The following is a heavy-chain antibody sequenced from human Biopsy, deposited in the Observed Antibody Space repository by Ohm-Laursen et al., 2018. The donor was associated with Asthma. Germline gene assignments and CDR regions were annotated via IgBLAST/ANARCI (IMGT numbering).Heavy chain of an antibody. CDR3: VRDGTDDAFDI. V-gene: IGHV3-30*01. J-gene: IGHJ3*02. Sequence: RSLRLSCAASGFSFSNFAIHWVRQAPGKGLEWVGVISKDASNQDYADSVKGRFTMARDNSKNTLDLQMNSLREEDTAVYYCVRDGTDDAFDIWGQGTVVSVSS. CDR1: GFSFSNFA. CDR2: ISKDASNQ. D-gene: IGHD1-1*01.